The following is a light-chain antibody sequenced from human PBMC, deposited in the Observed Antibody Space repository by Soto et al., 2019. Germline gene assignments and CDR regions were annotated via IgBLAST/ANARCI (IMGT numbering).Light chain of an antibody. CDR1: QSVSSSY. V-gene: IGKV3-20*01. CDR3: QHYDSSPLT. Sequence: EIVLTQSPGTLSLSPGERATLSCRASQSVSSSYLAWYQQKPGQAPSLLIYGASSSATGIPDRFSGSGSGTDFTLTISSLEPEDFAVYDCQHYDSSPLTFGGGTKVESK. CDR2: GAS. J-gene: IGKJ4*01.